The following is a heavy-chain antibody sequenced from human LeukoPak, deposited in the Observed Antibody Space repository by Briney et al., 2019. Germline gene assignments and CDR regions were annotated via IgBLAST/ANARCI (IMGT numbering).Heavy chain of an antibody. D-gene: IGHD3-22*01. CDR3: AGGYYYDSSGYGQNYYFDY. J-gene: IGHJ4*02. CDR2: INPSGGST. CDR1: GYTFTSYY. V-gene: IGHV1-46*01. Sequence: ASVKVSCKASGYTFTSYYMHWVRQAPGQGLEWMGIINPSGGSTSYAQKFQGRVTMTRDTSTSTVYMELSSLRSEDTAVYYCAGGYYYDSSGYGQNYYFDYWGQGTLVTVSS.